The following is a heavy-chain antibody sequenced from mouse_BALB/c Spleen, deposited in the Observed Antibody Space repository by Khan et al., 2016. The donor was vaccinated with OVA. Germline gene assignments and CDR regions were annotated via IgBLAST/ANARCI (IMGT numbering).Heavy chain of an antibody. V-gene: IGHV5-6*01. D-gene: IGHD4-1*01. Sequence: EVELVESGGDLVKPGGSLKLSCAASGFTFSSYSMSWVRQTPDKRLEWVATISSGGDYTYYPDSVKGRFTISRDNARKTLSWQTDSLKPEDTAMYYCASHFTGSFADWGQGTLVTVSA. J-gene: IGHJ3*01. CDR2: ISSGGDYT. CDR3: ASHFTGSFAD. CDR1: GFTFSSYS.